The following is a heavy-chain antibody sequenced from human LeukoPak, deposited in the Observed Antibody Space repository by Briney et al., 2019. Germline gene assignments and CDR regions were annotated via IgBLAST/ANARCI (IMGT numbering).Heavy chain of an antibody. V-gene: IGHV3-23*01. Sequence: PGGSLRLSCAASGFTFSSYAMSWVRQAPGKGLEWVSAISGSGGSTYYADSVKGRFTVSRDNSKNTLSLQMISLRAEDTAVYYCAKDAVSAFLDYFYYGMDVWGQGTTVTVSS. J-gene: IGHJ6*02. CDR2: ISGSGGST. CDR1: GFTFSSYA. D-gene: IGHD3-16*02. CDR3: AKDAVSAFLDYFYYGMDV.